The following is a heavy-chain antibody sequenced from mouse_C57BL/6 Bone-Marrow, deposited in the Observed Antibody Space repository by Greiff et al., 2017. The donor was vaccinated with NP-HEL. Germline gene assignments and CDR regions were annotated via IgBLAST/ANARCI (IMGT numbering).Heavy chain of an antibody. Sequence: EVMLVESGGDLVKPGGSLKLSCAASGFTFSSYGMSWVRQTPDKRLEWVATVSSGGSYTYYPDSVKGRFTISRDNAKNTLYLQMSSLKSEDTAMYYCARRLRYYLDYWGQGTTLTVSS. CDR3: ARRLRYYLDY. D-gene: IGHD1-1*01. V-gene: IGHV5-6*02. J-gene: IGHJ2*01. CDR1: GFTFSSYG. CDR2: VSSGGSYT.